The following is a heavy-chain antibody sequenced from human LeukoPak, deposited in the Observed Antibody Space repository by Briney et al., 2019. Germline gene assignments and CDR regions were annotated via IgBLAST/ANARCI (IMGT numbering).Heavy chain of an antibody. CDR1: GFTVSNNY. D-gene: IGHD3-22*01. V-gene: IGHV3-53*01. CDR2: IYSGGNT. Sequence: GGSLRLSCAVSGFTVSNNYMSWVRQAPGKGLEWVSVIYSGGNTYYADSVRGRFTISRDNSKNTLYLQMNSLRAEDTAVYYCAKDPPRYYDSSGYFPGWGQGTMVTVSS. CDR3: AKDPPRYYDSSGYFPG. J-gene: IGHJ3*01.